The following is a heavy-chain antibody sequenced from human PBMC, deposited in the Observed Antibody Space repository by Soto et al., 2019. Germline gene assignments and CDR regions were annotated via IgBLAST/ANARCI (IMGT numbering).Heavy chain of an antibody. V-gene: IGHV1-18*01. Sequence: QVQLVQSGAEVKKPGASVKVSCKASGYTFTSYGISWVRQAPGQGLEWRGWISAYNGNTNYAQKLQGRVTMTTDTSTSTAYMELRSLRSDDTAVYYCARDRYGSGSYNYYYYGMDVWGQGTTFTVSS. J-gene: IGHJ6*02. CDR1: GYTFTSYG. CDR3: ARDRYGSGSYNYYYYGMDV. D-gene: IGHD3-10*01. CDR2: ISAYNGNT.